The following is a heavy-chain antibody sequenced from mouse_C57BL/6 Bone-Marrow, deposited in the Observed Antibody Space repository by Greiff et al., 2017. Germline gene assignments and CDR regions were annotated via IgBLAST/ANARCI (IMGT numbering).Heavy chain of an antibody. J-gene: IGHJ3*01. CDR2: IDPSDSYT. CDR1: GYTFTSYW. D-gene: IGHD1-2*01. CDR3: SEGHLAY. Sequence: QVQLQQPGAELVRPGTSVKLSCKASGYTFTSYWMHWVKQRPGQGLEWIGVIDPSDSYTNYNQKFKGKATLTVDTSSSTAYMQLSSLTSEDSAVYCCSEGHLAYWGQGTLVTVSA. V-gene: IGHV1-59*01.